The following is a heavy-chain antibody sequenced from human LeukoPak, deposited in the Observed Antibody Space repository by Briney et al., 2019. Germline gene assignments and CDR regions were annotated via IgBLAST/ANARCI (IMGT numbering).Heavy chain of an antibody. Sequence: SETLSLTCAVYGESFTTFYWGWIRQPPGKGLEWIGEINHSGSTNYNPSLKSRVTISVDTSKNQFSLKLSSVTAADTAVYYCARADYYDSSGYYSDGAFDIWGQGTMVTVSS. J-gene: IGHJ3*02. CDR2: INHSGST. D-gene: IGHD3-22*01. V-gene: IGHV4-34*01. CDR3: ARADYYDSSGYYSDGAFDI. CDR1: GESFTTFY.